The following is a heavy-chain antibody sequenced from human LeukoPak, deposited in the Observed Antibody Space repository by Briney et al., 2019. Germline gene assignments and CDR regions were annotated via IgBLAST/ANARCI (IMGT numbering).Heavy chain of an antibody. D-gene: IGHD1-1*01. CDR2: ISSSSSYI. J-gene: IGHJ4*02. Sequence: GRSLRLSCAASGFTFSSYSMNWVRQAPGKGLEWVSSISSSSSYIYYADSVKGRFTISRDNAKNSLYLQMSSLRAEDTAVYYCARLPITTGIEYWGQGTLVSVSS. CDR3: ARLPITTGIEY. V-gene: IGHV3-21*01. CDR1: GFTFSSYS.